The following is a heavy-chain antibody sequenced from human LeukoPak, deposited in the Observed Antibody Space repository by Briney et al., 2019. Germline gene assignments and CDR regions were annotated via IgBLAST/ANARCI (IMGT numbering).Heavy chain of an antibody. J-gene: IGHJ4*02. D-gene: IGHD5-18*01. V-gene: IGHV1-2*02. CDR2: INPNSGGT. Sequence: ASVKVSCKASGYTFTGYYMHWVRQAPGQGLEWMGWINPNSGGTNYAQKFQGRVTMTRDTSISTAYMELSRLRSDDTAVYYCARALIQLWSPNSDFDYWGQGTLVTVSS. CDR1: GYTFTGYY. CDR3: ARALIQLWSPNSDFDY.